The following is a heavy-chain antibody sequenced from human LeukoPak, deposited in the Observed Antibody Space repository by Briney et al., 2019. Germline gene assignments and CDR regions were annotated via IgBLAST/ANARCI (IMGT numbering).Heavy chain of an antibody. CDR1: GFIFSSYA. CDR3: AKKSIMGDSSTWYYFDY. CDR2: ISGSGGST. J-gene: IGHJ4*02. D-gene: IGHD6-13*01. V-gene: IGHV3-23*01. Sequence: HPGGSLRLSCAASGFIFSSYAMSWVRQAPGKGLEWVSGISGSGGSTYYADSVKGRFTISRDNSKNTLYLQMNSLRAEDTAVYYCAKKSIMGDSSTWYYFDYWGQGTLVTVSS.